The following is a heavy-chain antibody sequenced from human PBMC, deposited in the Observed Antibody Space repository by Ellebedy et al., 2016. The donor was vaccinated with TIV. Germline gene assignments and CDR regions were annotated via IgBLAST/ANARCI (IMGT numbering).Heavy chain of an antibody. CDR2: ISGSGGST. Sequence: PGGSLRLSCAASGFTFSNYAMSWVRQAPGKGLEWVSTISGSGGSTFYADSVKGRFSISRDNFKTTVYLQMNSLRDEDTALYYCAKAPGGFTFGCFDYWGQGVLVAVSS. D-gene: IGHD3-3*01. J-gene: IGHJ4*02. CDR3: AKAPGGFTFGCFDY. CDR1: GFTFSNYA. V-gene: IGHV3-23*01.